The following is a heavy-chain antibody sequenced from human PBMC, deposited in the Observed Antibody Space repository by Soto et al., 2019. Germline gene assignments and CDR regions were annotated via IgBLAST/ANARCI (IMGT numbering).Heavy chain of an antibody. CDR1: GFILSNYG. V-gene: IGHV3-48*01. CDR2: ISRSRGI. J-gene: IGHJ4*02. CDR3: GRGSCSGSSCYGADF. Sequence: EVQLVESGGGLIQPGGSLRLSCAASGFILSNYGMTWVRQAPGKGLEWVSYISRSRGIYYADSVKGRFSISRDDAKNSRDLQMNSLRAEDTAVYYCGRGSCSGSSCYGADFWGQGTLVTVSS. D-gene: IGHD2-15*01.